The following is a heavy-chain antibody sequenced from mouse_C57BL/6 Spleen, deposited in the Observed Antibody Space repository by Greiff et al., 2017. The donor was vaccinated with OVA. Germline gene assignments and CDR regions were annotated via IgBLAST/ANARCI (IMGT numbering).Heavy chain of an antibody. CDR1: GYTFTSYW. D-gene: IGHD2-5*01. CDR3: ARSDSNYVAWFAY. CDR2: IDPSDSYT. Sequence: VKLQQPGAELVMPGASVKLSCKASGYTFTSYWMHWVKQRPGQGLEWIGEIDPSDSYTNYNQKFKGKSTLTVDKSSSTAYMQLSSLTSEDSAVYYCARSDSNYVAWFAYWGQGTLVTVSA. J-gene: IGHJ3*01. V-gene: IGHV1-69*01.